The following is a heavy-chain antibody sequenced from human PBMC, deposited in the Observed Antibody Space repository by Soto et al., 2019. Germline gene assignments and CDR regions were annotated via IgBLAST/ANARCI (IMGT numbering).Heavy chain of an antibody. D-gene: IGHD2-8*02. J-gene: IGHJ4*02. CDR3: ARPLRVLWQHPFDY. Sequence: SETLSVTCTVAGVSVSSGTYYWSWIRQPPGKGLEWIGYISYTGSTNYNPSLKSRVTISVDTSKNQFSLKLSSVTAADTAVYYCARPLRVLWQHPFDYWGQGTLVTVSS. V-gene: IGHV4-61*01. CDR2: ISYTGST. CDR1: GVSVSSGTYY.